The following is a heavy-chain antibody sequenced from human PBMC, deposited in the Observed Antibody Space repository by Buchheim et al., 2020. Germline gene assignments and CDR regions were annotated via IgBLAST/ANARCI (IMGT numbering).Heavy chain of an antibody. V-gene: IGHV3-74*01. D-gene: IGHD2-21*01. CDR1: GFTFCSYR. CDR2: INSDGSDT. CDR3: TTGDPYHFDY. Sequence: EVQLVESGGGLVQPGGSLRLSCAASGFTFCSYRMHWVRQAPGKGLVWVSHINSDGSDTTSADSVRGRFSISRDNAKNTVYLQMNSLRANDTAVYYCTTGDPYHFDYWGQGTL. J-gene: IGHJ4*02.